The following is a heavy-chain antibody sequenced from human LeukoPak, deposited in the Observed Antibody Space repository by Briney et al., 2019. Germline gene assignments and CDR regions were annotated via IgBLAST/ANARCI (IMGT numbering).Heavy chain of an antibody. J-gene: IGHJ4*02. D-gene: IGHD2-15*01. Sequence: SETLSLTCTVSGGSISPYYWSWIRQPPGKGLEWIAYITHSGSTMYNPPLKSRATISLDTSKKQFSLKLSSVTTADTALYYCARENYSLDYWGQGTLVTVSS. CDR2: ITHSGST. CDR1: GGSISPYY. CDR3: ARENYSLDY. V-gene: IGHV4-59*01.